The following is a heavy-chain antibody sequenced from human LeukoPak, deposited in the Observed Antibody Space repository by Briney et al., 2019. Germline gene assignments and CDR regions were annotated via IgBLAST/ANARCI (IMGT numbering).Heavy chain of an antibody. Sequence: GGSLRLSCAASGFTFSSYSMNWVRQAPGKGLEWVSSISSSSSYIYYADSVKGRFTISRDNTKNSLYLQMNSLRAEDTAVYYCARDVTVKGIDYWGQGTLVTVSS. D-gene: IGHD4-17*01. V-gene: IGHV3-21*01. J-gene: IGHJ4*02. CDR3: ARDVTVKGIDY. CDR2: ISSSSSYI. CDR1: GFTFSSYS.